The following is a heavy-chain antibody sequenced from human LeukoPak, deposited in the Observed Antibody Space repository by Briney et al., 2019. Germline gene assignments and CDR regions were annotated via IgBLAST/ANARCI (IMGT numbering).Heavy chain of an antibody. CDR3: ARDRLLEDRDYSYYYYMDV. CDR2: ISSSGITI. J-gene: IGHJ6*03. Sequence: PGGSLRLSCAASGFIFSDYYMSWIRQAPGKGLEWVSYISSSGITIYYADSVKGRFTISRDNAKNSLYLQMNSLRAEDTAVYHCARDRLLEDRDYSYYYYMDVWGKGTTVTVSS. V-gene: IGHV3-11*04. D-gene: IGHD1-1*01. CDR1: GFIFSDYY.